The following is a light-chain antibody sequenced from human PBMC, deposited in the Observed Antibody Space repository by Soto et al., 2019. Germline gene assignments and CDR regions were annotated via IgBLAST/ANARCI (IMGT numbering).Light chain of an antibody. V-gene: IGLV2-11*01. CDR2: DVS. CDR1: SSDVGGYNY. J-gene: IGLJ1*01. CDR3: CSDAGSSYV. Sequence: QSALTQPRSVSGSPGQSVTISCTGTSSDVGGYNYVSWYQQHPGKAPKLMIYDVSKRPSGVPDRFSGSKSGNTASLTISGLQAEDEADYYCCSDAGSSYVVGTGTKLTVL.